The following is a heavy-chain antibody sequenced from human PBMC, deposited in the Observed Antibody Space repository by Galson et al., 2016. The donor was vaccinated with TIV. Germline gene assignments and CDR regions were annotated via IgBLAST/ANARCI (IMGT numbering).Heavy chain of an antibody. CDR3: AGGAPSVFGVIMTLDY. Sequence: CAISGDSVSSTSAAWNWIRQSPSRGLEWLGRTYYRSTWYNDYAASLKRRITINPDTSKNQFSLQLTSVTPEDAAVYYCAGGAPSVFGVIMTLDYWGQGPLVTVAS. V-gene: IGHV6-1*01. CDR1: GDSVSSTSAA. D-gene: IGHD3-3*01. J-gene: IGHJ4*02. CDR2: TYYRSTWYN.